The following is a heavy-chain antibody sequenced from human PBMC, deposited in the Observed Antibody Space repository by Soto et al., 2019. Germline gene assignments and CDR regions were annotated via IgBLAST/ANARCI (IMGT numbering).Heavy chain of an antibody. V-gene: IGHV3-11*01. J-gene: IGHJ4*02. CDR3: VRATYFSDSSGYTRCLDY. CDR2: ISSSGSII. D-gene: IGHD3-22*01. Sequence: GGSLRLSCAASGFTFSDYYMSWIRQAPGKGLEWVSYISSSGSIIYYADSVKGRFTISRDNAKNSLYLQMNSLRAEDTAVYYCVRATYFSDSSGYTRCLDYWGQGTLVTVSS. CDR1: GFTFSDYY.